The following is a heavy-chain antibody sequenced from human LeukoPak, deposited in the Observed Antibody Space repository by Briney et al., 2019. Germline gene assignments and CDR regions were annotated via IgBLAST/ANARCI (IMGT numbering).Heavy chain of an antibody. Sequence: GGSLRLSCEASGFTFSDHYMDWVRQAPGKGLEWVGRSRNKGNRYTTEYAASVNGRFTISRDDSKNSVNQQMNSLKIEDTAVYYCVRGDSSGWSEAFDIWGQGTMVTVSS. J-gene: IGHJ3*02. CDR3: VRGDSSGWSEAFDI. CDR1: GFTFSDHY. V-gene: IGHV3-72*01. CDR2: SRNKGNRYTT. D-gene: IGHD6-19*01.